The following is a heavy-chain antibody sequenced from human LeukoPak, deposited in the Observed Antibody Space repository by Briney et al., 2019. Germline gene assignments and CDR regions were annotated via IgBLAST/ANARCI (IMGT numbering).Heavy chain of an antibody. CDR1: GFTFSSYW. V-gene: IGHV3-7*01. CDR2: IKQDGSEK. J-gene: IGHJ5*02. D-gene: IGHD1-26*01. CDR3: AKDSFDPSAIVGAT. Sequence: SGGSLRLSCAASGFTFSSYWMSWVRQAPGKGLEWVANIKQDGSEKYYVDSVKGRFTISRDNSKNTLYLQMNSLRAEDTAVYYCAKDSFDPSAIVGATWGQGTLVTVSS.